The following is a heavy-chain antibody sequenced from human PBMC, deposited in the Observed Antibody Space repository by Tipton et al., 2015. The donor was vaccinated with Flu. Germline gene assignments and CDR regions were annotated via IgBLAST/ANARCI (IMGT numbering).Heavy chain of an antibody. CDR2: VSRTGST. CDR3: ASTPPTSLPWGFDP. V-gene: IGHV4-38-2*01. D-gene: IGHD3-16*01. Sequence: TLSLTCAVSGDSISSDFYWAWIRQFPGKGLEWIGTVSRTGSTIYNPSLKSRVTISIDTSKNQFSLKLSAVTAADTAMYYCASTPPTSLPWGFDPWGQGTLVTVSS. J-gene: IGHJ5*02. CDR1: GDSISSDFY.